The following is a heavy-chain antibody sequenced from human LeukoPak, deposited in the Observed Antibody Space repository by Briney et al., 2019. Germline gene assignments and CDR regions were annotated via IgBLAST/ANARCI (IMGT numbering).Heavy chain of an antibody. CDR1: GFTFSSYS. CDR3: AKDRDDSSGYFATYYFDY. V-gene: IGHV3-21*04. J-gene: IGHJ4*02. CDR2: MTGSSSHI. D-gene: IGHD3-22*01. Sequence: GGSLRLSCAASGFTFSSYSMNWVRQAPGKGLEWVSSMTGSSSHIYYADSVKGRFTISRDNAKNSLYLQMNSLRAEDTAVYYCAKDRDDSSGYFATYYFDYWGQGTLVTVSS.